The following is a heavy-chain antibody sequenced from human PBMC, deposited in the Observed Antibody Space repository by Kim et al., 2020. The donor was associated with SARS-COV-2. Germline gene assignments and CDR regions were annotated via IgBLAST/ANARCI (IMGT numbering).Heavy chain of an antibody. Sequence: ASVKVSCQASGYGFTAYAVSWVRQAPGQGLEFMGYVNTLTGYTKPSQEFAGRLSMATDTSTTTVYMDLRNLRSDDTAVYYCARQGGGLIMVRDAVVGFDMWGQGTTVTVSS. D-gene: IGHD3-10*01. J-gene: IGHJ3*02. CDR1: GYGFTAYA. CDR2: VNTLTGYT. CDR3: ARQGGGLIMVRDAVVGFDM. V-gene: IGHV1-18*01.